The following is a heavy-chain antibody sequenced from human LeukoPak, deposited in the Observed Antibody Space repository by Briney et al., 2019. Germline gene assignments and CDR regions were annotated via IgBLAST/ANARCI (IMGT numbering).Heavy chain of an antibody. D-gene: IGHD3-22*01. V-gene: IGHV3-7*01. CDR2: IKQDGSEK. J-gene: IGHJ3*02. CDR1: GFTFTSYW. CDR3: ARGSVVVRGAFDI. Sequence: GGSLRLSCAASGFTFTSYWMSWVRQAPGKGLEWVANIKQDGSEKYYVDSVKGRFTISRDNAEKSLYLQMNSLRAEDTAVYYCARGSVVVRGAFDIWGQGTMVPVSS.